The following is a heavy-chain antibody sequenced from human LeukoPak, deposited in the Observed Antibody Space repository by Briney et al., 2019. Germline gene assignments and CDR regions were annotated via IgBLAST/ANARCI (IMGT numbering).Heavy chain of an antibody. CDR1: GGSISSSSYY. Sequence: SETLSLTCTVSGGSISSSSYYWGWIRQPPGKGLEWIGSIYYSGSTYYNPSLKSRVTISVDTSKNQFSLKLSSVTAADTAVYYCARHVIAVAARGGWFDPWGQGTLVTVSS. J-gene: IGHJ5*02. CDR3: ARHVIAVAARGGWFDP. V-gene: IGHV4-39*01. D-gene: IGHD6-19*01. CDR2: IYYSGST.